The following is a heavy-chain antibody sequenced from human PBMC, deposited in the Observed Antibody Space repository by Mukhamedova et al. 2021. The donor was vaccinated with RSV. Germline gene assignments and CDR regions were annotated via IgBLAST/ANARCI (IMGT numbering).Heavy chain of an antibody. D-gene: IGHD4-23*01. J-gene: IGHJ4*02. Sequence: LTISRDNSKNTLYLQMNSLRADDTAVYYCAKEGTVAAYYFDYWGQGTLVIVSS. V-gene: IGHV3-30*02. CDR3: AKEGTVAAYYFDY.